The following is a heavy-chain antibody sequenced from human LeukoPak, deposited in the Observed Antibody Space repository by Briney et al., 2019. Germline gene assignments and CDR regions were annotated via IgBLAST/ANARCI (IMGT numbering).Heavy chain of an antibody. V-gene: IGHV3-66*01. CDR3: ARDGIIGYRDYYGSGSLDY. D-gene: IGHD3-10*01. Sequence: PGRSLTLSCAASGFTLSSHGMHWVRQAPGKGLEWVSVIYSGGSTYYADSVKGRFTISRDNSKNTLYLQMNSLRAEDTAVYYCARDGIIGYRDYYGSGSLDYWGQGTLVTVSS. CDR1: GFTLSSHG. CDR2: IYSGGST. J-gene: IGHJ4*02.